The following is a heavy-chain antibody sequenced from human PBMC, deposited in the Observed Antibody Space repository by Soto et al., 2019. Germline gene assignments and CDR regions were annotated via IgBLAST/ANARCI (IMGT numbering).Heavy chain of an antibody. CDR3: ASVYYDFWSGYDGYGMDV. D-gene: IGHD3-3*01. V-gene: IGHV1-18*01. CDR2: ISAYNGNT. CDR1: GYTFTSYG. J-gene: IGHJ6*02. Sequence: ASVKVSCKASGYTFTSYGISWVRQAPGQGLEWMGWISAYNGNTNYAQKLQGRVTMTTDTSTSTAYMELRSLRSDDTAVYYCASVYYDFWSGYDGYGMDVWGQGTTVTVSS.